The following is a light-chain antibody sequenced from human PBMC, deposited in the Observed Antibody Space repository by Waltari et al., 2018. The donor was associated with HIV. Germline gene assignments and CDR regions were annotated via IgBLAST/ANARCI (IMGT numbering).Light chain of an antibody. J-gene: IGLJ2*01. V-gene: IGLV2-23*02. CDR1: SDDIGGPNL. Sequence: QSALTQPASVSGPPGQSIHISCPGTSDDIGGPNLFSRYQHHPGKAPRLIIFDVDKRPSGISDRFSGSKSGYTASLTISGLRTEDEADYFCCSKSTIYFGVLFGGGTTLTVL. CDR3: CSKSTIYFGVL. CDR2: DVD.